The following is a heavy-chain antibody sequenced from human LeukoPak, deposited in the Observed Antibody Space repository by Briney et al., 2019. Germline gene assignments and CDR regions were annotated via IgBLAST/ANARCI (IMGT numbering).Heavy chain of an antibody. CDR2: ISSSSSTI. V-gene: IGHV3-48*02. D-gene: IGHD2-15*01. J-gene: IGHJ3*02. CDR3: VRDFVVVVAATLNAFDI. Sequence: GGSLRLSCAASGFTFSSYSMNWGRHAPGKGLEWVSYISSSSSTIYYAGSVKGRFTISRDNAKNSLYLQMNSLRDEDTAVYSCVRDFVVVVAATLNAFDIWGGGTMVTVS. CDR1: GFTFSSYS.